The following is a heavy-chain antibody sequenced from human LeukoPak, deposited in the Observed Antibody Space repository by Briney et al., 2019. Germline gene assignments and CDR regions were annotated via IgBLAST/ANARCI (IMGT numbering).Heavy chain of an antibody. CDR1: GASSSSNY. D-gene: IGHD6-19*01. Sequence: SETLSLTCTVSGASSSSNYWSWIRQPPGKGLEWIGYIHNSGSTDYNPSLKSRVTISIDTSKNQFSLRLTSLTAADTAVYYCARDSSALHNWFDPWGQGTLVAVSS. J-gene: IGHJ5*02. CDR3: ARDSSALHNWFDP. CDR2: IHNSGST. V-gene: IGHV4-59*01.